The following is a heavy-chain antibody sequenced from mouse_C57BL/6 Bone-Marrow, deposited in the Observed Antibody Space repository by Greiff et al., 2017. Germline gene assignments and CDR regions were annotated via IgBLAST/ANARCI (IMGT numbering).Heavy chain of an antibody. CDR2: IYPGSGST. CDR1: GYTFTSYW. V-gene: IGHV1-55*01. D-gene: IGHD1-1*01. J-gene: IGHJ4*01. Sequence: QVQLQQPGAELVKPGASVKMSCKASGYTFTSYWITWVKQRPVQGLEWIGDIYPGSGSTNYNEKFKSKATLTVDTSSITAYMQLSSLTSEDSAVYYCARRGYGSSYRADYYAMDYWGQGTSVTVSS. CDR3: ARRGYGSSYRADYYAMDY.